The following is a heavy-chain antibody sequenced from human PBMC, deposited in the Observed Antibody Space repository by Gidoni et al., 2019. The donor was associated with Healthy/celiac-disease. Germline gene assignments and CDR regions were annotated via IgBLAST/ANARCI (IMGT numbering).Heavy chain of an antibody. J-gene: IGHJ4*02. CDR1: GFTFSSYA. Sequence: EVQLLASGGGLVQPGGSLRLACAASGFTFSSYAMRWVRPAPGKGLEWGSAISGSGGSTYYADSVKGRFTISRDNSKNSLYLQMNSLRAEDTAVYYCAKDLSGHYYDSSGYYSYYFDYWGQGTLVTVSS. V-gene: IGHV3-23*01. CDR2: ISGSGGST. CDR3: AKDLSGHYYDSSGYYSYYFDY. D-gene: IGHD3-22*01.